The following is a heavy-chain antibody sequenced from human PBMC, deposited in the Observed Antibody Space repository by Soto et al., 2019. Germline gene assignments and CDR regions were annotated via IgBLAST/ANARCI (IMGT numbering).Heavy chain of an antibody. Sequence: ASVKVSCKASGYTFTSYAMHWVRQAPGQRLEWMGWINAGNGNTKYSQKSQGRVTITRDTSASTAYMELSSLRSEDTTVYYCAREQRYSSSWYWFDPWGQGTLVTVSS. CDR1: GYTFTSYA. CDR3: AREQRYSSSWYWFDP. D-gene: IGHD6-13*01. V-gene: IGHV1-3*01. CDR2: INAGNGNT. J-gene: IGHJ5*02.